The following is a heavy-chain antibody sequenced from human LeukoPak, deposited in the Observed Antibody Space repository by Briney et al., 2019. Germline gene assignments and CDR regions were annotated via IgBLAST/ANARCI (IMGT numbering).Heavy chain of an antibody. V-gene: IGHV4-39*07. Sequence: PSETLSLTCTVSYGSTSDISYYWGWIRQPPGKGLEWIGSIYYSGRTYYNSSLKSRVTISVDTSKNQFSLKVTSVTAADMAVYYCASAYYDILGGHFDYWGQGTLVTVSS. CDR2: IYYSGRT. J-gene: IGHJ4*02. CDR1: YGSTSDISYY. D-gene: IGHD3-9*01. CDR3: ASAYYDILGGHFDY.